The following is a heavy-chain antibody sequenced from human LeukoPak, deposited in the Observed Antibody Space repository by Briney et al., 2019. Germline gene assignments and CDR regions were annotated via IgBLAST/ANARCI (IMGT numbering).Heavy chain of an antibody. CDR2: ISGSGGST. Sequence: GGSLRLSCAASGFTFSSYAMNWVRQAPGKGLEWVSAISGSGGSTYYADSVKGRFTISRDNSKNTLYLQMNSLRAEDTAVYYCAKDRLITFGGAQVGHWGQGTMVTVSS. CDR1: GFTFSSYA. J-gene: IGHJ3*01. CDR3: AKDRLITFGGAQVGH. D-gene: IGHD3-16*01. V-gene: IGHV3-23*01.